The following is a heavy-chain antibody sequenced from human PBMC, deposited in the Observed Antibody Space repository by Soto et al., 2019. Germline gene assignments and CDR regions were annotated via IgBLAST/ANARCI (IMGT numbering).Heavy chain of an antibody. Sequence: SQTLSLTCAISGDSVSSNTASWNWIRQSPSRGLEWLGRTYFRSKWYNYYAVSVKSRIIINPDTSNNQFSLQLNSVTPEDTAVYFCAKGDNLGPKTGYAFDPWGQGSMVTVSS. V-gene: IGHV6-1*01. CDR2: TYFRSKWYN. CDR1: GDSVSSNTAS. D-gene: IGHD5-12*01. CDR3: AKGDNLGPKTGYAFDP. J-gene: IGHJ5*02.